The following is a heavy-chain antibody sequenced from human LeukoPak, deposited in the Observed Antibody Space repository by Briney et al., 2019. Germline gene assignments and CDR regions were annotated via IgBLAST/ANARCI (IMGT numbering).Heavy chain of an antibody. J-gene: IGHJ4*02. CDR3: ARVRRWSDSGSYYIDY. Sequence: SETLSLTCAVYGGSFSGYYWSWIRQPPGKGLEWMGEINHSGSTNYNPSLKSRVTISVDTSENQFSLKLNSVTAADTAVYYCARVRRWSDSGSYYIDYWGQGTLVTVSS. V-gene: IGHV4-34*01. D-gene: IGHD3-10*01. CDR2: INHSGST. CDR1: GGSFSGYY.